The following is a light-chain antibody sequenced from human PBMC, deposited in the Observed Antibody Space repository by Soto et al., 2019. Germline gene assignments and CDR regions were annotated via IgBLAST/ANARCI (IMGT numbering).Light chain of an antibody. CDR1: QSGSSSTY. V-gene: IGKV3-20*01. CDR3: HQYGSSPSYT. Sequence: EIVLTQSPGTLSLSPGERATLSCRASQSGSSSTYLAWYQQKPGQATRLLIYGASSRATGIPDRFSGSGSVTAFTLTISRLEPEDFPLYYCHQYGSSPSYTFGQGTKLEIK. CDR2: GAS. J-gene: IGKJ2*01.